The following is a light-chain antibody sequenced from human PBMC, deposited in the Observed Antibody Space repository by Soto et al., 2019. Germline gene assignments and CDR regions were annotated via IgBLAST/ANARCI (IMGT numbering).Light chain of an antibody. CDR2: AAS. V-gene: IGKV1-39*01. CDR3: QQSYSTLLIT. J-gene: IGKJ5*01. Sequence: DIQMTQSPSSLSASVGDRVTITCRASQSISSYLNWYQQKPGKAPKLLIYAASSLQSGVPSRFSGSGSGTDFTLTISSLQPEDFANYYCQQSYSTLLITFGQGTRLEIK. CDR1: QSISSY.